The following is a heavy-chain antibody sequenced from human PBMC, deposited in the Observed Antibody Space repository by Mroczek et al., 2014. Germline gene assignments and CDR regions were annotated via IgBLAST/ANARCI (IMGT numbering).Heavy chain of an antibody. CDR1: GGSISSGGYY. Sequence: QVQLVQSGPGLVKPSQTLSLTCTVSGGSISSGGYYWSWIRQHPGKGLEWIGYIYYSGSTYYNPSLKSRVTISVDTSKNQFSLKLSSVTAADTAVYYCARGTTEPGLELDYWGQGTLVTVSS. D-gene: IGHD4-17*01. CDR3: ARGTTEPGLELDY. V-gene: IGHV4-31*03. J-gene: IGHJ4*02. CDR2: IYYSGST.